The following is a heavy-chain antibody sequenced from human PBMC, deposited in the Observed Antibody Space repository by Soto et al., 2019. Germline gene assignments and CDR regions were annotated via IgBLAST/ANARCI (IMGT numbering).Heavy chain of an antibody. D-gene: IGHD1-26*01. CDR1: GFTFSSYS. V-gene: IGHV3-21*01. CDR2: ISSSSSYI. J-gene: IGHJ4*02. Sequence: GGSLRLSCAASGFTFSSYSMNWVRQAPGKGLEWVSSISSSSSYIYYADSVKGRFTISRDNAKNSLYLQMNSLRAEDTAVYYCAGEQVVGSSFLWGQGTLVTVSS. CDR3: AGEQVVGSSFL.